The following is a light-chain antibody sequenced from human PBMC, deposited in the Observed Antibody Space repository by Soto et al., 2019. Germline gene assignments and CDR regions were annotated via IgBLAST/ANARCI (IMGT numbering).Light chain of an antibody. Sequence: QSALTQPRSVSGSPGQSVTISCTGTSSDVVSWYQQHPGKAPKLIIYYVSQRPSGVPDRFSGSKSGNTASLTISGLQAEDEADYYCCSSAGGFTWVFGGGTQLTV. J-gene: IGLJ7*01. V-gene: IGLV2-11*01. CDR3: CSSAGGFTWV. CDR2: YVS. CDR1: SSDVV.